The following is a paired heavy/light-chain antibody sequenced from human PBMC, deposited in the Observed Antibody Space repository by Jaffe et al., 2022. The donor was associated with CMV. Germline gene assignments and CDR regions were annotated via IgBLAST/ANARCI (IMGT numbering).Light chain of an antibody. CDR3: QQYGSSPIT. V-gene: IGKV3-20*01. J-gene: IGKJ3*01. CDR1: QSVSSSY. CDR2: GAS. Sequence: EIVLTQSPGTLSLSPGERATLSCRASQSVSSSYLAWYQQKPGQAPRLLIYGASSRATGIPDRFSGSGSGTDFTLTISRLEPEDFAVYYCQQYGSSPITFGPGTKVDIK.
Heavy chain of an antibody. Sequence: EVQLVESGGGLVKPGGSLRLSCAASGFTFSSYSMNWVRQAPGKGLEWVSSISSSSSYIYYADSVKGRFTISRDNAKNSLYLQMNSLRAEDTAVYYCARDLGDYDFWSGYYIYYYGMDVWGQGTTVTVSS. CDR1: GFTFSSYS. V-gene: IGHV3-21*01. CDR2: ISSSSSYI. J-gene: IGHJ6*02. CDR3: ARDLGDYDFWSGYYIYYYGMDV. D-gene: IGHD3-3*01.